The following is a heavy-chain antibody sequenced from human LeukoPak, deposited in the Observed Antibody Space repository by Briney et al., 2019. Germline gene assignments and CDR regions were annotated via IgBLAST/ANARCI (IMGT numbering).Heavy chain of an antibody. CDR3: ERGDSGYDLGYWYFDL. CDR2: IIPIFGTA. J-gene: IGHJ2*01. V-gene: IGHV1-69*05. CDR1: GGTFSSYA. D-gene: IGHD5-12*01. Sequence: ASVNVSCKASGGTFSSYAISWVRQAPGQGLEWMVGIIPIFGTANYAQKSQGRVTITTDKSTSTDYMELSSLRSADTAVYHCERGDSGYDLGYWYFDLWGRGTLVTVSS.